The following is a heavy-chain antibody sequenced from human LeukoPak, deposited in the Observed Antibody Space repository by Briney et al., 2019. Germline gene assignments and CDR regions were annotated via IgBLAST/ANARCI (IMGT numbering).Heavy chain of an antibody. CDR3: VRAIGAYASY. CDR1: GFTFSSYG. V-gene: IGHV3-30*03. J-gene: IGHJ4*02. D-gene: IGHD3-10*01. Sequence: GGSLRLSCAASGFTFSSYGMHWVRQAPGKGLEWVAVISYDGSNKYYVDSVKGRSTISRDNAENSLYLQMNSLRAEDTAVYYCVRAIGAYASYWGQGTLVTVSS. CDR2: ISYDGSNK.